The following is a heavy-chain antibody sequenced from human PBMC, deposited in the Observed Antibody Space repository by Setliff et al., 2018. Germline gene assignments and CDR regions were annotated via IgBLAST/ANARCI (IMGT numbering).Heavy chain of an antibody. CDR3: AGGMGGTWGNAFDI. D-gene: IGHD1-26*01. CDR2: IDTSGGT. CDR1: GASISSGTYY. V-gene: IGHV4-61*02. Sequence: PSETLSLTCTVSGASISSGTYYWTWIRQPAGKGLEWVGRIDTSGGTNYNPSLNSRVTISVDTSKNQISLKLTSVTAADTAVYYCAGGMGGTWGNAFDIWGQGTMVTVSS. J-gene: IGHJ3*02.